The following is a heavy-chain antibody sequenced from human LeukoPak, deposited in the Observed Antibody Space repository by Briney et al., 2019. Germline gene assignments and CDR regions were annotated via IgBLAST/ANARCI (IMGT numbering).Heavy chain of an antibody. CDR1: GGSISSSSYY. D-gene: IGHD6-19*01. CDR3: ARENEQWLVFDY. V-gene: IGHV4-61*01. J-gene: IGHJ4*02. Sequence: SETLSLTCTVSGGSISSSSYYWGWIRQPPGKGLEWIGYIYYSGSTNYNPSLKSRVTISVDTSKNQFSLKLSSVTAADTAVYYCARENEQWLVFDYWGLGTLVTVSS. CDR2: IYYSGST.